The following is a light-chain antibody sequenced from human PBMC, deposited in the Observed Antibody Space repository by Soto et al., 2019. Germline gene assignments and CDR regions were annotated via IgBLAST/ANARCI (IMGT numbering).Light chain of an antibody. J-gene: IGKJ1*01. V-gene: IGKV1-5*01. Sequence: DIQMTQSASPLSASGGDRXAITCRASQGISRWVAWYQQKPGKAPKVLIYDASSLESGVQSRFSGSGSGTEFTLTISSLQPDDLATYYCQQYNSLWTFGQGTKVDIK. CDR1: QGISRW. CDR2: DAS. CDR3: QQYNSLWT.